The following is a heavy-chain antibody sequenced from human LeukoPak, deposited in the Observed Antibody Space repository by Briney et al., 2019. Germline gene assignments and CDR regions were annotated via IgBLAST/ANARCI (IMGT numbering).Heavy chain of an antibody. D-gene: IGHD2-15*01. CDR1: GGSIRSGDYY. J-gene: IGHJ5*02. V-gene: IGHV4-30-4*08. Sequence: SQTLSLTCTVSGGSIRSGDYYWSWIRQPPGKGLEWIGYIFYSGRTYYNPSLKSRVTISVETSKNQFSLKLSSVTAANTAVYYCARSSVVVAATPRFDPWGQGTLVTVSS. CDR2: IFYSGRT. CDR3: ARSSVVVAATPRFDP.